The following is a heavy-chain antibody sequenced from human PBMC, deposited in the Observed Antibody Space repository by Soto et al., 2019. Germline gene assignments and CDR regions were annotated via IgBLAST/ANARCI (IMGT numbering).Heavy chain of an antibody. D-gene: IGHD3-9*01. J-gene: IGHJ4*02. Sequence: SVKVSCKASGGTFSSYTISLVRQAPGQGLEWMGRIIPILGIANYAQKFQGRVTITADKSTSTAYMELSSLRSEDTAVYYCARTNTYYDILTGGYFDYWGQGTLVTVSS. CDR2: IIPILGIA. V-gene: IGHV1-69*02. CDR1: GGTFSSYT. CDR3: ARTNTYYDILTGGYFDY.